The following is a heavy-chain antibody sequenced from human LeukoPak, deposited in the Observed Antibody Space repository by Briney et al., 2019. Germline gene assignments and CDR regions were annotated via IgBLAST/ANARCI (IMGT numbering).Heavy chain of an antibody. Sequence: GGSLRLSCAASGSTFSSNYMSWVRQAPGKGLEWGSVIYSGGSTYYSDSVKGRFTISRDNSKNTLYLQMNSLRADDTAVYYCARVLQQLAFDYWGQGTLATVSS. V-gene: IGHV3-66*01. CDR1: GSTFSSNY. CDR2: IYSGGST. J-gene: IGHJ4*02. CDR3: ARVLQQLAFDY. D-gene: IGHD6-13*01.